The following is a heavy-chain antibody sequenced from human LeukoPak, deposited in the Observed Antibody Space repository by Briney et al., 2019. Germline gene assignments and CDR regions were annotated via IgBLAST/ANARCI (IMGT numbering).Heavy chain of an antibody. CDR2: IYYSWST. CDR3: ARLVDTAMAPDY. V-gene: IGHV4-59*08. Sequence: SETLSLTCTVACGSISSYYWSWIRQPPGKGLDWIGYIYYSWSTNYNPSLKSRVTISVDTSKNQFSLKLSSVTAADTAVYYCARLVDTAMAPDYWGQGTLVTVSS. CDR1: CGSISSYY. J-gene: IGHJ4*02. D-gene: IGHD5-18*01.